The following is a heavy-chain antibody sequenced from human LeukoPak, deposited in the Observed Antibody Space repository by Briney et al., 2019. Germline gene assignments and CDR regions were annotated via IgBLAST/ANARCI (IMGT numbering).Heavy chain of an antibody. J-gene: IGHJ5*02. Sequence: GGSLRLSCAASGFTFSSYGMHWVRQAPGKGLEWVTFIEYDGSKKYYADSVKGRFTVSRDNSMNTLFLQMNSLRTEDTAVYYCAINRWQQLADWFDPWGQGTLVTVSS. V-gene: IGHV3-30*02. CDR1: GFTFSSYG. CDR2: IEYDGSKK. CDR3: AINRWQQLADWFDP. D-gene: IGHD6-13*01.